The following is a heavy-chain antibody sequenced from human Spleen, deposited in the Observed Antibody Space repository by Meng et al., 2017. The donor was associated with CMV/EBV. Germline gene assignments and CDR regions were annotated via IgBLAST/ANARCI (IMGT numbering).Heavy chain of an antibody. Sequence: LRLSCTVSGDSISSYYWSWIRQPPGKGLEWIGYIYYSGITYYNPSLKSRVTISVDTSKNQFSLKLYSLIAADTAVYYCARVSTVVKNWFDPWGQGTLVTVSS. J-gene: IGHJ5*02. V-gene: IGHV4-59*08. CDR2: IYYSGIT. D-gene: IGHD4-23*01. CDR3: ARVSTVVKNWFDP. CDR1: GDSISSYY.